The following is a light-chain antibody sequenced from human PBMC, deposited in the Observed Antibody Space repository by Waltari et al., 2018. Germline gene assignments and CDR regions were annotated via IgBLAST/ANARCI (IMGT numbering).Light chain of an antibody. J-gene: IGKJ4*01. CDR1: QSISVF. Sequence: DIQMTQSPSSLSASVGDRVTITCRASQSISVFLNWYQQKPGKAPKLLIYAASTLHIGVPSRFSGSGSGTDFTLTINNLQPEDFATYSCQQSYSTPLTFGGGTWVEIK. CDR3: QQSYSTPLT. CDR2: AAS. V-gene: IGKV1-39*01.